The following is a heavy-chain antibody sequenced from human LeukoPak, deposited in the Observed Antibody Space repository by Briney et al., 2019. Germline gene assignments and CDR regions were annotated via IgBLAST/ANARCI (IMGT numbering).Heavy chain of an antibody. CDR3: ARDLGRGYNRWSLGGGFPFYDY. Sequence: SETLSLTCTGSGDSISSSSYYWGWIRQPPGKGLEWIGSIYYSGSTYYNPSLKSRVTISVDTSKNQFSLKLSSVTAADTAVYYCARDLGRGYNRWSLGGGFPFYDYWGQGTLVTVSS. V-gene: IGHV4-39*07. D-gene: IGHD1-14*01. J-gene: IGHJ4*02. CDR2: IYYSGST. CDR1: GDSISSSSYY.